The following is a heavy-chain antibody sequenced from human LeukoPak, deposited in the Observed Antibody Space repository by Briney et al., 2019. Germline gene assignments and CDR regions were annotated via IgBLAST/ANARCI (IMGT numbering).Heavy chain of an antibody. J-gene: IGHJ3*02. Sequence: PGGSLRLSCAASGFTFSSYSMNWVRQAPGKGLEWVSSISSFSNYIYYADSVKGRFTISRDNAKNSLFLHMNSPRAEDTAVYYCARRVATARDAFDIWGQGTMVTVSS. CDR1: GFTFSSYS. CDR3: ARRVATARDAFDI. D-gene: IGHD5-12*01. CDR2: ISSFSNYI. V-gene: IGHV3-21*01.